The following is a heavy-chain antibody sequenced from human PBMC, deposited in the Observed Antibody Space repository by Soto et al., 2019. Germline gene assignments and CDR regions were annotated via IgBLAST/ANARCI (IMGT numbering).Heavy chain of an antibody. CDR3: ARHRGGASSQRYFDY. Sequence: SETLSLTCAVSGGSSSGYHWSWIRQPPGKGLEWIGEINHSGSTNYNASLKSRVTISVDTSKNQFSLKLSSVTAADTAVYSCARHRGGASSQRYFDYWGQGTQVTVS. J-gene: IGHJ4*02. D-gene: IGHD1-26*01. V-gene: IGHV4-34*01. CDR1: GGSSSGYH. CDR2: INHSGST.